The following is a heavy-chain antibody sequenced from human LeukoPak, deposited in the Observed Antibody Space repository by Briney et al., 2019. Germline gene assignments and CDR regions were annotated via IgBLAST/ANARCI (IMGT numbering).Heavy chain of an antibody. CDR2: IYYSGST. CDR1: GGSISSYY. D-gene: IGHD3-22*01. J-gene: IGHJ4*02. CDR3: ARMAPLGYYYDSSGTGEIDY. Sequence: SETLSLTCIVSGGSISSYYWSWIRQPPGKGLEWIGYIYYSGSTNYNPSLKSRVTISVDTSKNQFSLKLSSVTAADTAVYYCARMAPLGYYYDSSGTGEIDYWGQGTLVTVSS. V-gene: IGHV4-59*01.